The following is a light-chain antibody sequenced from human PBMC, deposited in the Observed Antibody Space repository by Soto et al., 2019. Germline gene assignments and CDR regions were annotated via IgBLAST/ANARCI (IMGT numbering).Light chain of an antibody. Sequence: EVVLTQSPDTLSLSPGETATLSCRASQRVDRYVAWYQQKVGQAPRLLIYDAYTRATGVVARFTGSGSATDFSITITSLEPEDFEVYYCQQRGKWPSTFGPGTKVE. V-gene: IGKV3-11*01. J-gene: IGKJ2*02. CDR2: DAY. CDR3: QQRGKWPST. CDR1: QRVDRY.